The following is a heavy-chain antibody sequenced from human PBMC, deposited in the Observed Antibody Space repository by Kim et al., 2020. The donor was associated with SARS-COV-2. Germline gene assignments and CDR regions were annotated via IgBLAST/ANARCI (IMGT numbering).Heavy chain of an antibody. Sequence: SETLSLTCTVSGGSISSYYWSWIRQPPGKGLEWIGYIYYSGSTNYNPSLKSRVTISVDTSKNQFSLKLSSVTAADTAVYYCARDSPEDDFWSGYYRSGGIDVWGQGTTVTVSS. V-gene: IGHV4-59*13. J-gene: IGHJ6*02. CDR2: IYYSGST. D-gene: IGHD3-3*01. CDR3: ARDSPEDDFWSGYYRSGGIDV. CDR1: GGSISSYY.